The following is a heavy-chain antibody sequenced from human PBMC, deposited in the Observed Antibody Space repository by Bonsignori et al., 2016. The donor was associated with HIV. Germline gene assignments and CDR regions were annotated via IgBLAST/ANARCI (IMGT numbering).Heavy chain of an antibody. V-gene: IGHV4-39*06. CDR2: IHYSASS. Sequence: RLQLQEAGPGLVKPSETLSLTCTVSGGSISSPIYYWGWIRQPPGKGLEWIGNIHYSASSFYNPSLKSRVTISVDTSGNQFSLKLSSVTAADTAVYYCARDASFSSGDADAFDIWGQGTMGHRLL. CDR3: ARDASFSSGDADAFDI. J-gene: IGHJ3*02. D-gene: IGHD5-12*01. CDR1: GGSISSPIYY.